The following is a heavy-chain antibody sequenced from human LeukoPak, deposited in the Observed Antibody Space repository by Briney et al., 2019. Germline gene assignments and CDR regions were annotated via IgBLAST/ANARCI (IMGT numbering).Heavy chain of an antibody. V-gene: IGHV1-2*02. J-gene: IGHJ4*02. CDR3: ARASYSNPLDY. Sequence: ASVKVSCKASGYTFTGYYIHWVRQAPGQGLEWMGWIIPNSGATNYLQKFQGRVTMTRDTSISTAYMELSSLRSDDSAFYYRARASYSNPLDYWGQGTLVTVSS. D-gene: IGHD6-13*01. CDR1: GYTFTGYY. CDR2: IIPNSGAT.